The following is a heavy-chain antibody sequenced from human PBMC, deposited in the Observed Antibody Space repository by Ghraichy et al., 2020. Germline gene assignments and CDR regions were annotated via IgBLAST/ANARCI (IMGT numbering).Heavy chain of an antibody. CDR1: GFTFSTYS. D-gene: IGHD1-26*01. V-gene: IGHV3-21*01. CDR3: ASDSVGSIDYFDF. CDR2: ISRSGSDI. Sequence: GSLRLSCVGSGFTFSTYSMNWVRQAPGKGLEWVASISRSGSDIYYADSVRGRFTISRDNAKNSLYLLMNSLRAEDTAVYYCASDSVGSIDYFDFWGQGTVVTISS. J-gene: IGHJ4*02.